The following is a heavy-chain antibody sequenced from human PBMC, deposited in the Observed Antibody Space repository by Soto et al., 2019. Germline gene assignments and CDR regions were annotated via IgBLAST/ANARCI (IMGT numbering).Heavy chain of an antibody. V-gene: IGHV1-46*01. D-gene: IGHD2-15*01. CDR1: GYTFTSYY. CDR3: AVLSHKPPYCSGGSCRDY. CDR2: INPSGGST. Sequence: ASVKVSCKASGYTFTSYYMHWVRQAPGQGLEWMGIINPSGGSTSYAQKFQGRVTMTRDTSTSTVYMELSSLRSEDTVVYYCAVLSHKPPYCSGGSCRDYWGQGTLVTVSS. J-gene: IGHJ4*02.